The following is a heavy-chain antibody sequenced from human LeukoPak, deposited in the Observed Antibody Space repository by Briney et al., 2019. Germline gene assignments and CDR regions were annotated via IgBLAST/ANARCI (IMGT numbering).Heavy chain of an antibody. CDR2: ISYDGSNK. Sequence: GGSLRLSCAASGFTFSSYAMHWVRQAPGKGLEWVAVISYDGSNKYYADSVKGRFTISRDNSKNTLYLQMNSLRAEDTAVYCCARDWWELSSPKYYFDYWGQGTLVTVSS. V-gene: IGHV3-30-3*01. CDR1: GFTFSSYA. D-gene: IGHD1-26*01. J-gene: IGHJ4*02. CDR3: ARDWWELSSPKYYFDY.